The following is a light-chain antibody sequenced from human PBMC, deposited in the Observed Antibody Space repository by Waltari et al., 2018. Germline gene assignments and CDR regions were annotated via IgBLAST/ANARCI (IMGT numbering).Light chain of an antibody. CDR3: QQYNNWLIT. V-gene: IGKV3-15*01. CDR2: GAS. J-gene: IGKJ5*01. Sequence: EIVMTQYPATLSVSPGERATLSCRASQSFSSNLAWYQQKPGQAPSLLIYGASTRATGIPARFSCSGSGTEFTLTISSMQSEDFAVYYCQQYNNWLITFGQGTRLEIK. CDR1: QSFSSN.